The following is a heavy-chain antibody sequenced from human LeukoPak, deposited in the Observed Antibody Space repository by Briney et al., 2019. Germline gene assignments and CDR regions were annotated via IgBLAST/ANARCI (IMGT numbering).Heavy chain of an antibody. D-gene: IGHD3-9*01. CDR2: INPSGGST. CDR1: GYTFTSYY. V-gene: IGHV1-46*01. J-gene: IGHJ4*02. Sequence: ASVKVSCKASGYTFTSYYMHWVRQAPGQGLEWMGIINPSGGSTSYAQKFQGRVTMTRDTSTSTVYMELSSLRSEDTAVYYCARGRDILTGYHLYFDYWGQGTLVTVSS. CDR3: ARGRDILTGYHLYFDY.